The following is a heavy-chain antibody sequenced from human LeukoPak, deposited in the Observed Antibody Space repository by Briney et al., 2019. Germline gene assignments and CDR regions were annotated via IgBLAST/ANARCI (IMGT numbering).Heavy chain of an antibody. D-gene: IGHD2-21*01. CDR1: GDPLNIFQ. CDR3: ARVHIVTGNYFDS. J-gene: IGHJ4*02. V-gene: IGHV4-4*07. CDR2: IYTSGYT. Sequence: PLETLSPTRQVPGDPLNIFQWSGLRQPRGEGLGWVGRIYTSGYTNYNPSLESRVTMSIDTSKSQFSLKLRSVTAADTAVYYCARVHIVTGNYFDSWGLGALVTVSS.